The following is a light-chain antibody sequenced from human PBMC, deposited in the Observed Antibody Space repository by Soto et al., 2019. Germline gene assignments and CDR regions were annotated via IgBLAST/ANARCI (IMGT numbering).Light chain of an antibody. CDR3: QLYGNSPP. CDR1: QSVDSNY. CDR2: ASV. V-gene: IGKV3-20*01. Sequence: THAPATLSFSPGEEATLSFRASQSVDSNYLAWYQQRPGQPPRLLIYASVNRATGIPDRFSGSASGTDFTLTINRLAPEDFAVYYCQLYGNSPPFGQGTRLEIK. J-gene: IGKJ5*01.